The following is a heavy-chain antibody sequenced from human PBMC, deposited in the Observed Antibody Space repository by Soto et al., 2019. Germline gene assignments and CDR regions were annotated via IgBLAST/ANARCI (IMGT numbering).Heavy chain of an antibody. Sequence: APTLSLPCAISGDSVSSNSAAWNWIRQSPSRGLEWLGRTYYRSKWYNDYAVSVKSRITISPDTSKNQFSLQLNSVTPEDTAVYYCARASRAVVGATDWFDPWGQGTLVTVSS. J-gene: IGHJ5*02. CDR1: GDSVSSNSAA. CDR3: ARASRAVVGATDWFDP. V-gene: IGHV6-1*01. CDR2: TYYRSKWYN. D-gene: IGHD1-26*01.